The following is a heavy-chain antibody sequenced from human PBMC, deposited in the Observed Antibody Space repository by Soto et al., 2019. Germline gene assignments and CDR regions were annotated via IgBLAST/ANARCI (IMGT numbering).Heavy chain of an antibody. CDR3: AGGAGASSARDSFDI. V-gene: IGHV4-59*01. J-gene: IGHJ3*02. Sequence: QVQLQESGPRLVKSSETLSLVCSVSGDSIIRSFWGWIRQSPGKGLQYIGYISDSGVTDYDPSLRSRATISVERPKTHFSPRLTSVTAGDTAVYYCAGGAGASSARDSFDIGGKGTMVTFS. CDR1: GDSIIRSF. D-gene: IGHD2-15*01. CDR2: ISDSGVT.